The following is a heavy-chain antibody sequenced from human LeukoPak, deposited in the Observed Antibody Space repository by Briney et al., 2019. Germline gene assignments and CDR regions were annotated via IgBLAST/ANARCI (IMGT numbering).Heavy chain of an antibody. CDR1: GFTFSNYW. CDR3: ARYYYDSSGYYPGFDY. D-gene: IGHD3-22*01. V-gene: IGHV3-7*01. CDR2: INQDSSEK. J-gene: IGHJ4*02. Sequence: GGSLRLSCAASGFTFSNYWMSWVRQAPGKGLEWVANINQDSSEKYYVDSVKGRSTISRDNAKNSLYLQMNSLRAEDTAVYYCARYYYDSSGYYPGFDYWGQGTLVTVSS.